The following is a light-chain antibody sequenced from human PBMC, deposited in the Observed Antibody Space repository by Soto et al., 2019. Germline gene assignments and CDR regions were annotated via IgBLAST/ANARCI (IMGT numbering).Light chain of an antibody. V-gene: IGLV2-23*01. CDR1: SSGVGNYNF. CDR3: CSSVGSL. Sequence: QSVLTQPASVTGSPGQSITISCTGTSSGVGNYNFVSWYQQHPGKAPKLMIYEGYKRPSGVSNRFSGSQSGNTASLTISGLQAEDEADYYCCSSVGSLFGGGTKLTVL. J-gene: IGLJ3*02. CDR2: EGY.